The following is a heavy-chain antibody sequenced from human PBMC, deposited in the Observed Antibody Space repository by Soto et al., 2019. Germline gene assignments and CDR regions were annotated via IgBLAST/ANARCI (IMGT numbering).Heavy chain of an antibody. CDR2: ILYDGSKK. CDR3: AKDRGALRWSEEHYYFDY. V-gene: IGHV3-30*18. CDR1: GFTFSSYG. D-gene: IGHD2-15*01. J-gene: IGHJ4*02. Sequence: GGSLRLSCAASGFTFSSYGMHWVRQAPGKGLEWVALILYDGSKKDYADSMKGRFTISRDNSKNTLYLQMNSLRAEDSALYYCAKDRGALRWSEEHYYFDYWGQGSLVTVSS.